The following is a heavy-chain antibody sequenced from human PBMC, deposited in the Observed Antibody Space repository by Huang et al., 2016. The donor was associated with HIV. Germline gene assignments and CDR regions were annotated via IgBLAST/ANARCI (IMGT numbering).Heavy chain of an antibody. CDR3: ARGRTRSSLYDSYYGLDV. CDR2: SIPIFGTA. V-gene: IGHV1-69*01. CDR1: GGTFSTYA. D-gene: IGHD6-6*01. J-gene: IGHJ6*02. Sequence: QVQLVQSGAEVKKPGSSVKVSCKASGGTFSTYAISWVRQAPGQGLEWMGGSIPIFGTATYAQKFQGTVTITADEFTSTAYMELSSLRSEDTALYYCARGRTRSSLYDSYYGLDVWGQGTTVTVSS.